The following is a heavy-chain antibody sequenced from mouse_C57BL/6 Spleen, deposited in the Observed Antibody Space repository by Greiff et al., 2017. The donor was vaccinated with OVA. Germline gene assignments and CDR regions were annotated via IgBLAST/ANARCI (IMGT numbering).Heavy chain of an antibody. J-gene: IGHJ2*01. CDR2: IHPNSGST. CDR1: GYTFTSYW. V-gene: IGHV1-64*01. Sequence: QVQLQQPGAELVKPGASVTLSCKASGYTFTSYWMHWVKQRPGQGLEWIGMIHPNSGSTNYNEKFKSKATLTVDKSSSTAYMQLSSLTSEDSAVYYCAVYYGNPFDYWGQGTTLTVSS. CDR3: AVYYGNPFDY. D-gene: IGHD2-1*01.